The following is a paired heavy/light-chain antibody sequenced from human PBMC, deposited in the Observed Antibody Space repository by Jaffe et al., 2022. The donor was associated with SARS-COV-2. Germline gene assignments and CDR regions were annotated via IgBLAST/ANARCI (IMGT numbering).Heavy chain of an antibody. CDR3: ARLSGWPTDYYYYGMDV. Sequence: QLQLQESGPGLVKPSQTLSLTCTVVSGGSIISSNHYWGWIRQPPGKGLEWIGGIYHSGSTYYSPYFKSRVTISVDTSKNQFSLKLSSVTAADTGVYYCARLSGWPTDYYYYGMDVWGQGTTVTVSS. CDR2: IYHSGST. J-gene: IGHJ6*02. CDR1: GGSIISSNHY. D-gene: IGHD6-19*01. V-gene: IGHV4-39*01.
Light chain of an antibody. CDR2: LGS. J-gene: IGKJ3*01. CDR3: MQALQTLLT. Sequence: DIVMTQSPLSLPVTPGEPASISCRSSQSLLHSNGYNYLDWYLQKPGQSPQLLIYLGSNRASGVPDRFSGSGSGTDFTLKISRVEAEDVGVYYCMQALQTLLTFGPGTKVDIK. CDR1: QSLLHSNGYNY. V-gene: IGKV2-28*01.